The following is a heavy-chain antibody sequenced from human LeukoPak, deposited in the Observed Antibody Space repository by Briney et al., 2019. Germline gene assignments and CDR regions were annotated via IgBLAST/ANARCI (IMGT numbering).Heavy chain of an antibody. CDR3: ASDPIVVVPAAKFYYYYGMDV. J-gene: IGHJ6*02. V-gene: IGHV1-69*13. CDR1: GGTFSSYA. D-gene: IGHD2-2*01. Sequence: SVKVSCKASGGTFSSYAISWVRQAPGQGLEWMGGIIPIFGTANYAQKFQGRVTITADESTSTAYMELSSLRSEDTAVYYCASDPIVVVPAAKFYYYYGMDVWGQGTTVTVSS. CDR2: IIPIFGTA.